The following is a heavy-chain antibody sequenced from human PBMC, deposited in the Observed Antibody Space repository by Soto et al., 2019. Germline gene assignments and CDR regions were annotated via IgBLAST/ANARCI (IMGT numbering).Heavy chain of an antibody. Sequence: SQTLSLTCVISGDSVSSNLASWSWIRQPPGKGLEWIGYINYRGSTNYNPSLKSRVTISVDTSKNQYSLKLSSVTAADTAVYYWARSGLSQECYFNYWGQGTLVTVSS. V-gene: IGHV4-59*08. CDR3: ARSGLSQECYFNY. J-gene: IGHJ4*02. CDR1: GDSVSSNLAS. D-gene: IGHD3-16*02. CDR2: INYRGST.